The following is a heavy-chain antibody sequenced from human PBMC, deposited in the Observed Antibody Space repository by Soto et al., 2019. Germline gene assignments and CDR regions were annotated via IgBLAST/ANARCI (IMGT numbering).Heavy chain of an antibody. CDR1: GFTFSSYG. J-gene: IGHJ6*02. V-gene: IGHV3-30*18. D-gene: IGHD3-22*01. CDR3: ANMYYYDSSGYLTKTYYYYGMDV. Sequence: GGSRRLSCAASGFTFSSYGMHWVRQAPGKGLEWVAVISYDGSNKYYADSVKGRFTISRDNSKNTLYLQMNSLRAEDTAVYYCANMYYYDSSGYLTKTYYYYGMDVWGQGTTVTVSS. CDR2: ISYDGSNK.